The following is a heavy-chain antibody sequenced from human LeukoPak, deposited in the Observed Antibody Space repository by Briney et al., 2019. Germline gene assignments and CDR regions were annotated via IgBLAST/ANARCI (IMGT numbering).Heavy chain of an antibody. J-gene: IGHJ6*03. D-gene: IGHD1-7*01. CDR1: GGSFSNYY. Sequence: SETLSLTCAVYGGSFSNYYWSWIRQPPGKGPEWIGEINDSGRTNYNPSLMSRVTVSVDTSKNQFSLRLTSVTATDTAVYYCARRWNYGRNYYIDVWGKGARVSVSS. CDR3: ARRWNYGRNYYIDV. CDR2: INDSGRT. V-gene: IGHV4-34*01.